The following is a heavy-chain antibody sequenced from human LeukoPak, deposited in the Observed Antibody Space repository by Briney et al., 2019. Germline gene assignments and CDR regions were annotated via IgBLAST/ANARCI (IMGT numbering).Heavy chain of an antibody. V-gene: IGHV4-59*08. J-gene: IGHJ4*02. Sequence: PSETLSLTCTASGGSISNYYWSWIRQPPGKGLEWIGYIYSSGSTNYNPSPKSRVTISVDTTKNEFSLKLNSVTAADTAVYYCARHYCPVYSFDYWGQGTLVTVSS. CDR3: ARHYCPVYSFDY. D-gene: IGHD4-4*01. CDR2: IYSSGST. CDR1: GGSISNYY.